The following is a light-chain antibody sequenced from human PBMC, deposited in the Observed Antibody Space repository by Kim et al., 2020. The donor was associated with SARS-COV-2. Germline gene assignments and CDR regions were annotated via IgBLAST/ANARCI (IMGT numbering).Light chain of an antibody. V-gene: IGKV3-15*01. Sequence: VSPGERATLSCRASQSVSSNLAWYQQKRGQAPRLLVYGASTRATGIPARFSGSGSGTQFTLTISSLQSEDFAVYYCQQYNNWPPYTFGPGTKLEI. J-gene: IGKJ2*01. CDR2: GAS. CDR1: QSVSSN. CDR3: QQYNNWPPYT.